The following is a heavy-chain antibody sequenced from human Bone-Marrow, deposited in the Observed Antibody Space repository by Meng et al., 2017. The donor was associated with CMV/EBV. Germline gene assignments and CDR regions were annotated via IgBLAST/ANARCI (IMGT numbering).Heavy chain of an antibody. Sequence: GGSLRLSCAASGFTFSSYAMSWVRQAPGKGLEWVSSISSSSSYIYYADSVKGRFTISRDNAKNSLYLQMNSLRAEDTAVYYCARGITIFGVVNIRSRMDVWGQGTTVTVSS. J-gene: IGHJ6*02. CDR1: GFTFSSYA. D-gene: IGHD3-3*01. V-gene: IGHV3-21*01. CDR3: ARGITIFGVVNIRSRMDV. CDR2: ISSSSSYI.